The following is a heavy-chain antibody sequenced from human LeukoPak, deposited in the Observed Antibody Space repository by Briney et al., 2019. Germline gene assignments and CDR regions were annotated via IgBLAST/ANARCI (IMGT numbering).Heavy chain of an antibody. D-gene: IGHD4-17*01. CDR2: IRYSEST. CDR1: GGSISSGGYY. V-gene: IGHV4-31*03. J-gene: IGHJ4*02. Sequence: PSQTLSLTCTVSGGSISSGGYYWSWIRQHPGKGLEWIGYIRYSESTYYNPSLKSRVSISVDPSENQFSLTLSSVTAADTAVYYCARESIAARYGDYIERYYFDYWGQGTLVTVSS. CDR3: ARESIAARYGDYIERYYFDY.